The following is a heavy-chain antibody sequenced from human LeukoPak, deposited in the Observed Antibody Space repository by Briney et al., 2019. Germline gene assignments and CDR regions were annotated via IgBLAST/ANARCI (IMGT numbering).Heavy chain of an antibody. V-gene: IGHV4-34*01. Sequence: SETLSLTCAVYGGSFSGYYWSWIRQPPGKELEWIGEINHSGSTNYNPSLKGRVTISVDTSKNQFSLKLSSVTAADTAVYYCARACGIAEEDYWGQGTWSPSPQ. J-gene: IGHJ4*02. CDR1: GGSFSGYY. CDR2: INHSGST. CDR3: ARACGIAEEDY. D-gene: IGHD6-13*01.